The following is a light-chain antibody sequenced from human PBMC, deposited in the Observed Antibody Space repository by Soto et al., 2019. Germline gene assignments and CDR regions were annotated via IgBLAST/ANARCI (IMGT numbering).Light chain of an antibody. CDR2: LNSDGSH. Sequence: QLVLTQSPSASASXXXSVXXXXXXSSGHSSYAIAWHQQQPEKGPRYLMNLNSDGSHSKGDGIPDRFSGSSSGAERYLTISSLQSEDEADYYCQTWGTGIGVFGGGTKLTVL. J-gene: IGLJ3*02. CDR3: QTWGTGIGV. V-gene: IGLV4-69*01. CDR1: SGHSSYA.